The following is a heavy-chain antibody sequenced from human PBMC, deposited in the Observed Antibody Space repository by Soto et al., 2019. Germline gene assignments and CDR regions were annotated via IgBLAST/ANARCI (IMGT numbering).Heavy chain of an antibody. Sequence: GSLRLSGTASGFTFTNYIMTWVRQAPGRGLEWVSSLSSGSLYVYYVDSVKGRFTISRDDAKNSVYLQMNSLRAEDAAVYYCVRGGSSRSYWGQGSRVTVSS. CDR3: VRGGSSRSY. V-gene: IGHV3-21*01. D-gene: IGHD3-16*02. J-gene: IGHJ4*02. CDR2: LSSGSLYV. CDR1: GFTFTNYI.